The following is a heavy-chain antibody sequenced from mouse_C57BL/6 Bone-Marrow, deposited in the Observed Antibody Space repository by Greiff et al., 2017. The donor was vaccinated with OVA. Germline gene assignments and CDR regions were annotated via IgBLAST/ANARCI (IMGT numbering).Heavy chain of an antibody. CDR3: ARQDALVLFDY. D-gene: IGHD2-10*02. J-gene: IGHJ2*01. CDR1: GFTFSDYG. Sequence: EVKLVESGGGLVKPGGSLKLSCAASGFTFSDYGMLWVRQAPEKGLEWVAYISSGSSTIYYADTVKGRFTISRDNAKNTLFLQMTSLRSEDTAMYYCARQDALVLFDYWGQGTTLTVSS. CDR2: ISSGSSTI. V-gene: IGHV5-17*01.